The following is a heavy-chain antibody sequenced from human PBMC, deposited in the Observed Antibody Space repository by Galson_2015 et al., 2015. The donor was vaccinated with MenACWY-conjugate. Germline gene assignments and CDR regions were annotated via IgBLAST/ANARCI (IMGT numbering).Heavy chain of an antibody. J-gene: IGHJ4*02. CDR3: ARWVAVKMIEY. Sequence: SETLSLTCRVSGASICTDYWRWIRQPPGEGLEWIGYIHYSGSTKYNPSLKTRITMSLDTSENQFSLKLSSVTAADTAVYYCARWVAVKMIEYCGQGTLVTVSS. V-gene: IGHV4-59*01. CDR2: IHYSGST. CDR1: GASICTDY. D-gene: IGHD6-19*01.